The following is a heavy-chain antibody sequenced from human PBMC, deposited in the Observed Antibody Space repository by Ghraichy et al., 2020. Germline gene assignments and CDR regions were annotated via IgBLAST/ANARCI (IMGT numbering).Heavy chain of an antibody. CDR1: GFTFDDYA. CDR2: ISWNSGSI. V-gene: IGHV3-9*01. J-gene: IGHJ6*02. Sequence: GGSLRLSCAASGFTFDDYAMHWVRQAPGKGLEWVSGISWNSGSIGYADSVKGRFTISRDNAKNSLYLQMNSLRAEDTALYYCAKARFNYEDYYYGMDVWGQGTTVTVSS. CDR3: AKARFNYEDYYYGMDV. D-gene: IGHD4-11*01.